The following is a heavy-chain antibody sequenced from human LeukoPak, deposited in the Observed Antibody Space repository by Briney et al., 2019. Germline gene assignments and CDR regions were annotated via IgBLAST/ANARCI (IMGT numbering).Heavy chain of an antibody. V-gene: IGHV4-34*01. CDR2: INHSGST. Sequence: PSETLSLTCAVYGGSFSGYYWSWIRQPPGKGLEWIGEINHSGSTNYNPSLKSRVTISVDTSKNQFSLKLSSVTAADTAVYYCARGTVRTKRDPTYLRWELQPTLIDYWGQGTLVTVSS. CDR3: ARGTVRTKRDPTYLRWELQPTLIDY. CDR1: GGSFSGYY. D-gene: IGHD1-26*01. J-gene: IGHJ4*02.